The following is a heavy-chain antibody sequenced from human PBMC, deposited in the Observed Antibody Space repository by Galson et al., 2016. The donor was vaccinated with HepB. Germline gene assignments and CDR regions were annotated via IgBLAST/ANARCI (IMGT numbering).Heavy chain of an antibody. Sequence: SETLSLTCTVSGDSISKYYCSWIRQPPGKALEWIGYTHYSGSTDYNSSLKSRITMSVDTSKNQFSLKLSSVTAADTAVYYCARFKRDLRRLYYYDSSDYYYYYGMDVWGQGTTVTVSS. CDR1: GDSISKYY. CDR2: THYSGST. CDR3: ARFKRDLRRLYYYDSSDYYYYYGMDV. J-gene: IGHJ6*02. D-gene: IGHD3-22*01. V-gene: IGHV4-59*01.